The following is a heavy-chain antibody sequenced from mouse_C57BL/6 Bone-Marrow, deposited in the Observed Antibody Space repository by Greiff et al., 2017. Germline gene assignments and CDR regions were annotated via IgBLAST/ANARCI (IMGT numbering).Heavy chain of an antibody. D-gene: IGHD1-1*01. CDR3: AGGGSSPYYAMDY. Sequence: EVQRVESGGGLVKPGGSLKLSCAASGFTFSDYGMHWVRQAPEKGLEWVAYISSGSSTIYDADTVEGRFTISRDNAKNTLFLQMTSLRSEDTAMYYCAGGGSSPYYAMDYWGQGTSVTVSS. V-gene: IGHV5-17*01. J-gene: IGHJ4*01. CDR2: ISSGSSTI. CDR1: GFTFSDYG.